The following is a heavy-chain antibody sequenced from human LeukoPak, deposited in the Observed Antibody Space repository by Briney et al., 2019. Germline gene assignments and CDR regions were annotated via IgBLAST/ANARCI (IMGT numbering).Heavy chain of an antibody. Sequence: SETLSLTCTVSGGSISSYYWSWIRQPPGKGLEWIGYIYYSGSTNYNPSLKRRVTISVKKSKNKFSLKLSSVTAADTAVYYCARAVTDYYDSSGYMGGRAFDIWGQGTMVTVSS. CDR1: GGSISSYY. V-gene: IGHV4-59*12. CDR3: ARAVTDYYDSSGYMGGRAFDI. J-gene: IGHJ3*02. CDR2: IYYSGST. D-gene: IGHD3-22*01.